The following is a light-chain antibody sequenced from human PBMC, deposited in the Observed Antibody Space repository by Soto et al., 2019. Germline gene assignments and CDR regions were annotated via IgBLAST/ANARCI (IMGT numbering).Light chain of an antibody. Sequence: DIQMTQSPSSLSASVGDRVTITCQASQDISNYLNWYQQKPGKAPKLLIYDASNLETGVPSRFSGSGSGTDVTFTISSLQPEDIATYYCQQYDNLPGLTFGPGTKVDIK. CDR1: QDISNY. J-gene: IGKJ3*01. CDR3: QQYDNLPGLT. V-gene: IGKV1-33*01. CDR2: DAS.